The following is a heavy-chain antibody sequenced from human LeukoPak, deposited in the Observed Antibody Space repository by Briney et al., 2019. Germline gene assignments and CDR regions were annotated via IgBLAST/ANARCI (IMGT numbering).Heavy chain of an antibody. J-gene: IGHJ4*02. CDR3: AKLGGSYLSFDY. V-gene: IGHV3-23*01. D-gene: IGHD1-26*01. Sequence: GGSLRLSCAASGFTFSSYAMSWVRQAPGKGLEWVSAISGSGGSTYYADSVKGRFTISRDNSKNTLNLQMNSLRAEDTAVYYCAKLGGSYLSFDYWGQGTLVTVSS. CDR1: GFTFSSYA. CDR2: ISGSGGST.